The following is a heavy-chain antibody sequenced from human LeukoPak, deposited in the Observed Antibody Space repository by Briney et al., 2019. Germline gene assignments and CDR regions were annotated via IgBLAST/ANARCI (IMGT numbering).Heavy chain of an antibody. CDR1: GFTFSSYG. V-gene: IGHV3-30*02. J-gene: IGHJ4*02. Sequence: GGSLRLSCAASGFTFSSYGMHWVRQAPGKGLEGVAFIRYDGSNKYYADSVKGRFTLSRDNSKNSLYLQMNSLRAEATAVYYCAGGVRFLEWLLTDPNFDYWGQGTLVTVSS. D-gene: IGHD3-3*01. CDR3: AGGVRFLEWLLTDPNFDY. CDR2: IRYDGSNK.